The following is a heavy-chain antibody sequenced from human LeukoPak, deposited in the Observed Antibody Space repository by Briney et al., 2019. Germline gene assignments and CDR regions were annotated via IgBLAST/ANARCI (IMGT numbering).Heavy chain of an antibody. CDR1: GGSISSYY. J-gene: IGHJ3*02. CDR3: ARGGLGYCSSTSCDAFDI. V-gene: IGHV4-4*07. Sequence: PSETLSLTCTVSGGSISSYYWSWIRQPAGKGLEWIGRIYTSGSAHYNPSLKSRVTMSVDTSKNQFSLKLSSVTAADTAVYYCARGGLGYCSSTSCDAFDIWGQGTMVTVSS. D-gene: IGHD2-2*01. CDR2: IYTSGSA.